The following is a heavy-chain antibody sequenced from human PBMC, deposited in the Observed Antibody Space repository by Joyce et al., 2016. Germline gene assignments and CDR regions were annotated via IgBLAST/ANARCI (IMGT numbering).Heavy chain of an antibody. CDR1: GFTCSSYA. CDR3: AGDGEGPHGYFQH. V-gene: IGHV3-30-3*01. J-gene: IGHJ1*01. CDR2: ISYDGSNK. Sequence: QVQLVESGGGVVQPGRSLRLSCAASGFTCSSYAMRWVRQGPGKGLEWVAVISYDGSNKYYADSVKGRFTISRDNSKNTLYLQMNSLRAEDTAVYYCAGDGEGPHGYFQHWGQGTLVTVSS.